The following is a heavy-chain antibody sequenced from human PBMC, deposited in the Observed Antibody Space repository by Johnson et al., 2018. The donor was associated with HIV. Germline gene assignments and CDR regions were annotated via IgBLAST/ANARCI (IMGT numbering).Heavy chain of an antibody. CDR1: AFTFSRYV. D-gene: IGHD2-21*01. V-gene: IGHV3-74*03. CDR2: IYNDGSRT. CDR3: AKVDCGGDTCAGYDPFDL. Sequence: EQLVESGGGVVQPGRSLRLSCAASAFTFSRYVMHWVRQVPGKRPVWVARIYNDGSRTTYADSVRGRFTISRDNAKYTVDLQMNSLRVEDTAVYYCAKVDCGGDTCAGYDPFDLWGQGTLVTVSS. J-gene: IGHJ3*01.